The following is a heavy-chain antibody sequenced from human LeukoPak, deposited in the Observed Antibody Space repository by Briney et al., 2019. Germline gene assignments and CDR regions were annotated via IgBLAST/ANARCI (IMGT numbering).Heavy chain of an antibody. D-gene: IGHD2-2*01. CDR1: GGSFSGYY. CDR2: INHSGST. V-gene: IGHV4-34*01. J-gene: IGHJ3*02. CDR3: ARASYCSSTSCAILLDALDI. Sequence: SETLSLTCAVYGGSFSGYYWSWIRQPPGKGLEWIGEINHSGSTNYNPSLKSRVTISVDTSKNQFSLKLSSVTAANTAVYYCARASYCSSTSCAILLDALDIWGQGTMVTVSS.